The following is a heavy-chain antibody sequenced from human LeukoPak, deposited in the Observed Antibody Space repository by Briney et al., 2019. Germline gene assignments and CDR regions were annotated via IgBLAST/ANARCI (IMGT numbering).Heavy chain of an antibody. D-gene: IGHD3-10*01. CDR1: GFTFSSYA. Sequence: GGSLRLSCAASGFTFSSYAMSWVRQAPGKGLEWVSAISGSGGSTYYADSVKGRFTISRDNSKNTLYLQMNSLRAEDTAVYYCSGSLQASLYYYYMDVWGKGTTVTVSS. J-gene: IGHJ6*03. CDR3: SGSLQASLYYYYMDV. CDR2: ISGSGGST. V-gene: IGHV3-23*01.